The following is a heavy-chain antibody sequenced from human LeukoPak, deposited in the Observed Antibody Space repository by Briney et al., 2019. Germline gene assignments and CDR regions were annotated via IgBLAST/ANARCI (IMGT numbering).Heavy chain of an antibody. V-gene: IGHV3-48*02. CDR1: GFTFSTYS. CDR2: ISGSSSII. CDR3: ASSPWSSLDH. J-gene: IGHJ4*02. Sequence: PGRSLRLSCAASGFTFSTYSMNWARQAPGKGLEWVSYISGSSSIIYYADSVKGRFTISRDNAENSLYLQMNSLTDEDTAVYYCASSPWSSLDHWGQGTLVTVSS. D-gene: IGHD6-13*01.